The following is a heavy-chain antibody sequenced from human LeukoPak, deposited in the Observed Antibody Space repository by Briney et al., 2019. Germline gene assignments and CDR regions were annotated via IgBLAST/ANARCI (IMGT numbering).Heavy chain of an antibody. J-gene: IGHJ6*02. CDR1: GYTLTELS. CDR2: FDPEDGET. Sequence: ASVKVSCKVSGYTLTELSMHWVRQAPGKGVEWMGGFDPEDGETIYAQKFQGRVTMTEDTSTDTAYMELSSLRSEDTAVYYCATTLSPYYYYGMDVWGQGTTVTVSS. V-gene: IGHV1-24*01. CDR3: ATTLSPYYYYGMDV.